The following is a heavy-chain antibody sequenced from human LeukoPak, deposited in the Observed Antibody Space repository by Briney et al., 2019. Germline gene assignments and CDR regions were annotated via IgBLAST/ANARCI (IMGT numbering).Heavy chain of an antibody. CDR3: ARVHVLLWFGSPTPDYYYMDV. CDR1: GGSISNYY. D-gene: IGHD3-10*01. CDR2: VYSTGNA. V-gene: IGHV4-4*07. J-gene: IGHJ6*03. Sequence: SETLSLTCTVSGGSISNYYWNWIRQPAGKGLEWIGRVYSTGNANYNPSLKSRVTLSVDTSKNQFSLKLSSVTAADTAVYYCARVHVLLWFGSPTPDYYYMDVWGKGTTVTASS.